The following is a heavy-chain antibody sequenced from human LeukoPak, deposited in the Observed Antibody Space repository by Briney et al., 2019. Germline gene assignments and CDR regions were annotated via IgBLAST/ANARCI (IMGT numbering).Heavy chain of an antibody. Sequence: GGSLRLSCAASGFTLSNYWMYRVRQAPGKGPVWVSRMNSDGQTTSYADSVKGRFTISRDNAKNTLYLQLNSLRAEDTAVYYCARRADVTLVRGVAYGMDVWGQGTTVTVSS. CDR2: MNSDGQTT. CDR1: GFTLSNYW. D-gene: IGHD3-10*01. J-gene: IGHJ6*02. CDR3: ARRADVTLVRGVAYGMDV. V-gene: IGHV3-74*01.